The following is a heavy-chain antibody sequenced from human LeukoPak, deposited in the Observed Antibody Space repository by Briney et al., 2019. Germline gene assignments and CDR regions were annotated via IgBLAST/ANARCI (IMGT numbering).Heavy chain of an antibody. V-gene: IGHV6-1*01. CDR3: ARVGYCSGGSCYSGSGLRYFDL. Sequence: SQTLSLTCAISGDSVSSNSAAWNWIRQSPSRGLEWLGRTYYRSKWYNDYAVSVKSRITINPDTSKNQFSLQLNSVTPEDTAVYYCARVGYCSGGSCYSGSGLRYFDLWGRGTLVTVSS. J-gene: IGHJ2*01. D-gene: IGHD2-15*01. CDR2: TYYRSKWYN. CDR1: GDSVSSNSAA.